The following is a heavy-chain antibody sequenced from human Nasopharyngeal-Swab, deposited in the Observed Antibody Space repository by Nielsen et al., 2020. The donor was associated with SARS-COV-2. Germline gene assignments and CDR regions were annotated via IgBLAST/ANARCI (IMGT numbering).Heavy chain of an antibody. CDR2: ISGSGGST. Sequence: GESLKISCAASGFTFSDYYMSWVRQAPGKGLEWVSAISGSGGSTYYADSVKGRFTISRDNSKNTLYLQMNSLRAEDTAVYYCAKSNDILTGYSFDYWGQGTLVTVSS. V-gene: IGHV3-23*01. CDR3: AKSNDILTGYSFDY. CDR1: GFTFSDYY. J-gene: IGHJ4*02. D-gene: IGHD3-9*01.